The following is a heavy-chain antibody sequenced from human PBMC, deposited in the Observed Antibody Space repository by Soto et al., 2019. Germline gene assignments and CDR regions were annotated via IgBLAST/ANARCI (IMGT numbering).Heavy chain of an antibody. CDR1: GFTFSGSA. CDR2: IRSKSNSYAT. D-gene: IGHD1-7*01. J-gene: IGHJ4*02. CDR3: TRSVTGTIAHFDY. Sequence: EVQLVESGGGLVQPGGSLKLSGAASGFTFSGSAMHWVRQASGKGLEWVGRIRSKSNSYATAYAASVKGRFTISRDDSKNTAYLQMISLKTEDAAVYYCTRSVTGTIAHFDYWGQGTLVTVSS. V-gene: IGHV3-73*02.